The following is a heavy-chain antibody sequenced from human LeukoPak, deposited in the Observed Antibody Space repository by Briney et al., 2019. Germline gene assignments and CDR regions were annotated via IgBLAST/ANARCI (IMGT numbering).Heavy chain of an antibody. CDR1: GGSFSGYY. J-gene: IGHJ4*02. V-gene: IGHV4-34*01. CDR3: ASTQLGYCSSTSCPFDY. CDR2: INHSGST. D-gene: IGHD2-2*01. Sequence: PSETLSLTCAVYGGSFSGYYWSWIRQPPGKGLEWIGEINHSGSTNYNPSLKSRVTISVDTSKNQFSLKLSSVTAADTAVYYCASTQLGYCSSTSCPFDYWGQGTLVTVSS.